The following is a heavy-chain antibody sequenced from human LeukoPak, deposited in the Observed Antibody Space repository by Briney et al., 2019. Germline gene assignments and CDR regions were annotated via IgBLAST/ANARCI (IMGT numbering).Heavy chain of an antibody. CDR3: ARGYYGSGSYRDI. V-gene: IGHV3-23*01. J-gene: IGHJ3*02. CDR2: ISGSGGST. D-gene: IGHD3-10*01. Sequence: GGSLRLSCAASGFTFSSYAMSWVRQAPGKGLEWVSAISGSGGSTYYADSVKGRFTISRDNSKNTLYLQMNSLRAEDTAVYYCARGYYGSGSYRDIWGQGTMVTVSS. CDR1: GFTFSSYA.